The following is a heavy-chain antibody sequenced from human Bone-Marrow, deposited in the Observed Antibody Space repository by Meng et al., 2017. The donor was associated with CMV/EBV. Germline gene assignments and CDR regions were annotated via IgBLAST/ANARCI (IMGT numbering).Heavy chain of an antibody. Sequence: GGSLRLSCAAPGFTFDDYAMHWVRQAPGKGLEWVSGISWNSGSIGYADSVKGRFTISRDNAKNSLYLQMNSLRAEDTALYYCAKAGSRGYDFWSGYGNWFDPWGQGTLVTVSS. V-gene: IGHV3-9*01. CDR3: AKAGSRGYDFWSGYGNWFDP. CDR2: ISWNSGSI. CDR1: GFTFDDYA. D-gene: IGHD3-3*01. J-gene: IGHJ5*02.